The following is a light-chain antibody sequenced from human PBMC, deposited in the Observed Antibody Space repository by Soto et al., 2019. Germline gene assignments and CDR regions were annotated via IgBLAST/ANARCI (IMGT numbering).Light chain of an antibody. J-gene: IGKJ1*01. CDR1: QMIDTY. Sequence: EIQMTQSPSSLAASVGDTVTITCRASQMIDTYVNWYQHKPGKAPKLLIYAASTLQGGVPSRFSGSGSGTDFTLSIHSLQPEDFATYYCQATYHVPSTFGQGTKVEVQ. CDR2: AAS. CDR3: QATYHVPST. V-gene: IGKV1-39*01.